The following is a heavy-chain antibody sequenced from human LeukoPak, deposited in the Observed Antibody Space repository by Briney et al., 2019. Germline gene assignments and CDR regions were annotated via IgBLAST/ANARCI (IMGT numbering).Heavy chain of an antibody. D-gene: IGHD3-22*01. J-gene: IGHJ4*02. CDR2: INAGNGNT. V-gene: IGHV1-3*01. CDR3: ARLKLYYYDSSGYSGTEY. CDR1: GYTFTSYA. Sequence: PKASVKVSCKASGYTFTSYAMHWVRQAPGQRLEWMGWINAGNGNTKYSQKFQGRVTITRDTSASTAYMELSSLRSEDTAVYYCARLKLYYYDSSGYSGTEYWGQGTLVTASS.